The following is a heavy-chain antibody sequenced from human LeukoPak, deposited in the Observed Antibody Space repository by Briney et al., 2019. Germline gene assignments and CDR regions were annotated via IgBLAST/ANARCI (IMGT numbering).Heavy chain of an antibody. D-gene: IGHD1-26*01. V-gene: IGHV1-8*01. CDR3: ARGFLRVGLYMDF. CDR2: MDPQSGKT. Sequence: GASVKVSCKASGYTFTNNNINWVRQATGQGPEWMGWMDPQSGKTEYAQKFRGRVAMTRDTSTRTAYMELSSLRSDDTAAYYCARGFLRVGLYMDFWGKGTTVIVSS. J-gene: IGHJ6*03. CDR1: GYTFTNNN.